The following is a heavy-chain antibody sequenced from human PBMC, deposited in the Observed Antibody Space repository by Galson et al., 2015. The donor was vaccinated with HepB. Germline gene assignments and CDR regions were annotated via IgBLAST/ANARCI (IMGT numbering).Heavy chain of an antibody. V-gene: IGHV3-66*01. CDR3: ATEGDTNTRYRY. CDR2: VYYGGAT. CDR1: GFTVNSKY. Sequence: SLRLSCAASGFTVNSKYMSWVRQAPGKGLGWVSSVYYGGATDYADSLKGRFTLSRDFFKNTLFLQMNSLRPEDTAMYYCATEGDTNTRYRYWGQGTLVTVSS. D-gene: IGHD1-26*01. J-gene: IGHJ4*02.